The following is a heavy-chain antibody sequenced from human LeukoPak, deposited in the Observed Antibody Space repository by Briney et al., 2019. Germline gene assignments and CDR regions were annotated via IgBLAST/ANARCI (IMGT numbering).Heavy chain of an antibody. Sequence: GGSLRLSCTASGFTFGDYAMSWVRQAPGKGLEWVGFIRSKAYGGTTEYAASVKGRFTISRDDSKSIAYLQMNSLKTEDTAVYYCTRDPVITSSDYWGQGTLVTVSS. J-gene: IGHJ4*02. V-gene: IGHV3-49*04. CDR2: IRSKAYGGTT. D-gene: IGHD3-22*01. CDR1: GFTFGDYA. CDR3: TRDPVITSSDY.